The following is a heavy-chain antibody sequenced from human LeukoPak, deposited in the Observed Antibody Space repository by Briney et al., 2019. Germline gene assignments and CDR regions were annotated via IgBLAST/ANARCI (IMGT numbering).Heavy chain of an antibody. CDR3: ASELLGYCSSTSCYAPGDY. J-gene: IGHJ4*02. V-gene: IGHV1-46*01. CDR2: INPSGDST. D-gene: IGHD2-2*01. CDR1: GYTFTSYY. Sequence: GASVKVSCKASGYTFTSYYMHWVRQAPGQGLEWMGIINPSGDSTSYAQKFQGRVTMTRDTSTSTVYMELSSLRSEDTAVYYCASELLGYCSSTSCYAPGDYWGQGTLVTVSS.